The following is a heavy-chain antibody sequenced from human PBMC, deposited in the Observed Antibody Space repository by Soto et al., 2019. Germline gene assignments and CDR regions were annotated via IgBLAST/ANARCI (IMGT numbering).Heavy chain of an antibody. CDR2: IYYSGST. CDR1: GGSISSGDYY. CDR3: ARGGYHGETTGWFDP. V-gene: IGHV4-30-4*01. J-gene: IGHJ5*02. Sequence: SETLSLTCTVSGGSISSGDYYWSWIRQPPGKGLEWIGYIYYSGSTYYNPSLKSRVTISVDTSKNQFSLKLSSATAADTAVYYCARGGYHGETTGWFDPWGQGTLVTVSS. D-gene: IGHD4-17*01.